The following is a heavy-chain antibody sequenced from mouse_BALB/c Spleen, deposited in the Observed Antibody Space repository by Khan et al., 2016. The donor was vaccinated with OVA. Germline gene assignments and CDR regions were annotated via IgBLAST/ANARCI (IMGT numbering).Heavy chain of an antibody. CDR3: VRRRDGYFDY. J-gene: IGHJ2*01. CDR1: GFSLSTSGMC. D-gene: IGHD3-3*01. Sequence: QVPLKESGPGILQPSQTLSLTCSFSGFSLSTSGMCVSWIRQPSGQGLQWLAHIYWDDEKRYNPSLKSRLTISKDTSRNQVFIKITSVDTAETATYYCVRRRDGYFDYWGQGTILTVSS. V-gene: IGHV8-12*01. CDR2: IYWDDEK.